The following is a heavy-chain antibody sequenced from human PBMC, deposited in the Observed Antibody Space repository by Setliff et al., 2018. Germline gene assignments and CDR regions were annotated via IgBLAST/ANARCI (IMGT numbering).Heavy chain of an antibody. CDR3: ARIDATIFAATGPFDP. D-gene: IGHD3-3*01. Sequence: GGSLRLSCAASGFTFSTYSMSWVRQAPGKGLEWVSAISGDSVYIYYADSVKGRFTISRDNSKNSLYLQMNSLRDEDTATYYCARIDATIFAATGPFDPWGQGTLVTVSS. J-gene: IGHJ5*02. V-gene: IGHV3-23*01. CDR1: GFTFSTYS. CDR2: ISGDSVYI.